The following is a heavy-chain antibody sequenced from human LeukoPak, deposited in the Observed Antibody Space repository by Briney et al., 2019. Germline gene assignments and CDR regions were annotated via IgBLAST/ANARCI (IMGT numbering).Heavy chain of an antibody. CDR1: GYSISRGYY. D-gene: IGHD5-12*01. CDR3: ARYNPSGYDLDY. V-gene: IGHV4-38-2*02. J-gene: IGHJ4*02. Sequence: PSETLSLTCTVSGYSISRGYYWGWIRQPPGKGLEWIGSIYHTGNTYSNPPFKSRVTISVDTSKNQFSLKLNSVTAADTAVYYCARYNPSGYDLDYWGQGSLVTVSS. CDR2: IYHTGNT.